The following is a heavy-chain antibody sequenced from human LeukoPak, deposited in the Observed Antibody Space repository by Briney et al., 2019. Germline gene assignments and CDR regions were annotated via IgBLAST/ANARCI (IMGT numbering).Heavy chain of an antibody. CDR1: GFIITSHW. D-gene: IGHD1-1*01. Sequence: PGGSLRLSCEASGFIITSHWMSWVRQAPGKRPEWVANIKQGGGDKYYLDSVKGRFTISRDNAKNSLYLQMNSLRDEDTAMYYCVRGGGTLDMWGQGTMVTVSS. V-gene: IGHV3-7*01. CDR3: VRGGGTLDM. CDR2: IKQGGGDK. J-gene: IGHJ3*02.